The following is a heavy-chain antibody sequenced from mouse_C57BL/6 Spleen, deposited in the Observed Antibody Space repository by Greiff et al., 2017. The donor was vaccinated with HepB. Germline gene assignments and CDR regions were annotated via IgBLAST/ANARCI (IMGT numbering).Heavy chain of an antibody. CDR1: GFTFSSYA. D-gene: IGHD1-1*01. CDR2: ISSGGDYI. J-gene: IGHJ2*01. CDR3: TRVPYYYGSSYYYFDY. V-gene: IGHV5-9-1*02. Sequence: EVKLMESGEGLVKPGGSLKLSCAASGFTFSSYAMSWVRQTPEKRLEWVAYISSGGDYIYYADTVKGRFTISRDNARNTLYLQMSSLKSEDTAMYYCTRVPYYYGSSYYYFDYWGQGTTLTVSS.